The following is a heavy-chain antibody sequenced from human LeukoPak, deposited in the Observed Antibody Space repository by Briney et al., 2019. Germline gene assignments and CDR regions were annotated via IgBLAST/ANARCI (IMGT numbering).Heavy chain of an antibody. CDR2: INPNSGDT. CDR3: ARPYGSGSFDNWFDP. V-gene: IGHV1-2*06. Sequence: ASVKLSCKASGYTLTAHYMHWVRQAPGQGLEWMGRINPNSGDTNYAQKFQGRVTMTRDTSISTAYMDLSRLTSDDTAVYYCARPYGSGSFDNWFDPWGQGTLVIVSS. J-gene: IGHJ5*02. D-gene: IGHD3-10*01. CDR1: GYTLTAHY.